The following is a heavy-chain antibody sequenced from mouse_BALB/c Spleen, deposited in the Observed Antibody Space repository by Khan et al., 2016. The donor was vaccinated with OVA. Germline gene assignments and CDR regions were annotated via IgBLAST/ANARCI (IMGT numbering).Heavy chain of an antibody. CDR3: TRSGYGTFAY. D-gene: IGHD4-1*01. J-gene: IGHJ3*01. Sequence: QVQLQQSGTELVKPGASVRLSCTASGYTFTSYYMYWVKQRPGQGLEWIGEINPSDGDSNFNENFKSKATLTVDKSSTTAYMQLSSLTSEDSAVYYCTRSGYGTFAYWGQGTLVTVSA. V-gene: IGHV1-53*01. CDR2: INPSDGDS. CDR1: GYTFTSYY.